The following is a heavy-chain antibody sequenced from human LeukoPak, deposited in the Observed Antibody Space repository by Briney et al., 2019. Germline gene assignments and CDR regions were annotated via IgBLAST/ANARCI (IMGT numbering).Heavy chain of an antibody. CDR2: ISGSGGST. CDR1: GFTFSSYV. J-gene: IGHJ4*02. D-gene: IGHD6-13*01. CDR3: ARVIRAAPGKGYFDY. Sequence: GGSLRLSCAASGFTFSSYVMSWVRQAPGKGLEWVSAISGSGGSTYHADSVKGRFTISRDSSKNTLYLQMNSLRAEDTAIYYCARVIRAAPGKGYFDYWGQGTLVTVSS. V-gene: IGHV3-23*01.